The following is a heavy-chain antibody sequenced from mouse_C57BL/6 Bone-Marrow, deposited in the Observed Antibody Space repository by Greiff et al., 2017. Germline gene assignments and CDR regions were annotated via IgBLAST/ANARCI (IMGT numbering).Heavy chain of an antibody. D-gene: IGHD1-1*01. J-gene: IGHJ1*03. CDR2: IWSGGST. V-gene: IGHV2-2*01. Sequence: VQLQQSGPGLVQPSQSLSITCTVSGFSLTSYGVHWVRQSPGKGLEWLGVIWSGGSTDYNAAFISRLSISKDNSKSQVFFKMNSLQADDTAIYYCARNGRGITTVPLYWYFDVWGTGTTVTVSS. CDR1: GFSLTSYG. CDR3: ARNGRGITTVPLYWYFDV.